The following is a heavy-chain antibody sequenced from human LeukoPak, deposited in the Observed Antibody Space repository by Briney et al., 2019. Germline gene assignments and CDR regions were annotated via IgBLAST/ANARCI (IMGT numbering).Heavy chain of an antibody. V-gene: IGHV3-23*01. D-gene: IGHD4-17*01. CDR2: LSANGSVT. Sequence: GGSLRLSCDASGFRFSAYGMSWVRQAPGQGLEWVSGLSANGSVTFYARPVRGRFTISRDNSKNTLHLQMSSLRADDSALYYCARFGEYGEYWGQGTLVIVSS. J-gene: IGHJ4*02. CDR1: GFRFSAYG. CDR3: ARFGEYGEY.